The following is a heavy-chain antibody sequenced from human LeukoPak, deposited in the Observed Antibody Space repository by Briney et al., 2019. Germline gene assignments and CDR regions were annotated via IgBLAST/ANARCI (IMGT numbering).Heavy chain of an antibody. CDR2: ICGSCGNT. Sequence: QPGGSLRLSCAASGFTFDNYAMAWVRQAPGKGLEWVSTICGSCGNTHYADSVKGRFTISRDNSKNTLYLQMSSLRAEDTAVYYCAREMRWELRSYDAFDIWGQGTMVTVSS. CDR1: GFTFDNYA. CDR3: AREMRWELRSYDAFDI. D-gene: IGHD1-26*01. J-gene: IGHJ3*02. V-gene: IGHV3-23*01.